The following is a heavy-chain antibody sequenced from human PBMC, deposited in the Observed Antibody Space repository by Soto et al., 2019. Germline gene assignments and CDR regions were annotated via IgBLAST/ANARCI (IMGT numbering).Heavy chain of an antibody. J-gene: IGHJ5*02. V-gene: IGHV3-7*01. Sequence: GGSLRLSCAASGFTVSSYAMSWVRQAPGNGLEWVANIKEDGSEKYYVDSVKGRFTISRDNAKNSLYLQMNSLRAEDTAVYYCARAPSVSVWFDPWGQGTLVTVSS. D-gene: IGHD3-10*01. CDR2: IKEDGSEK. CDR1: GFTVSSYA. CDR3: ARAPSVSVWFDP.